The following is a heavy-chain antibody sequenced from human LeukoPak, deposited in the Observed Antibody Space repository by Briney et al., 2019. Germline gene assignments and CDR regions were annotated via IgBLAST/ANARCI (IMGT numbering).Heavy chain of an antibody. CDR1: GGTFSSYA. CDR2: IIPIFGTA. CDR3: AREPVGATKRFDY. J-gene: IGHJ4*02. D-gene: IGHD1-26*01. V-gene: IGHV1-69*05. Sequence: SVKVSCKASGGTFSSYAISWVRQAPGQGLEWTGRIIPIFGTANYAQKFQGRVTITTDESTSTAYMELSSLRSEDTAVYYCAREPVGATKRFDYWGQGTLVTVSS.